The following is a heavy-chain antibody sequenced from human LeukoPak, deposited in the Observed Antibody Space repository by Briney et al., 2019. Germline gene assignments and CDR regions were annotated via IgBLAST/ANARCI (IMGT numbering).Heavy chain of an antibody. V-gene: IGHV3-23*01. CDR2: ISGSGGNT. D-gene: IGHD6-19*01. Sequence: GASLRLSCAASGFTFSSYAMSWVRQAPGKGLEWVSVISGSGGNTYYADSVKGRFTISRDNSKNTLYLQMNSLRAEDTVIYYCAKDGKGAPVAGTGYFDYWGQGTLVTVSS. CDR3: AKDGKGAPVAGTGYFDY. J-gene: IGHJ4*02. CDR1: GFTFSSYA.